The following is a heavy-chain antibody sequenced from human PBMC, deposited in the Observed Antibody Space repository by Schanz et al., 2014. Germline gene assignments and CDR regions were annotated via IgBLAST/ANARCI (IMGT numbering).Heavy chain of an antibody. Sequence: EVQLVESGGGLVQPGGSLRLSCAASGFSIRNHDMHWVRQATGAGLEWVSAIGTAGDTFYLDSVKGRFTISRDNSKNTLYLQMNTLRAEDTAVYYCARDRGYCSGGSCLTFDYWGQGTQVTVSS. J-gene: IGHJ4*02. V-gene: IGHV3-13*04. CDR1: GFSIRNHD. CDR2: IGTAGDT. D-gene: IGHD2-15*01. CDR3: ARDRGYCSGGSCLTFDY.